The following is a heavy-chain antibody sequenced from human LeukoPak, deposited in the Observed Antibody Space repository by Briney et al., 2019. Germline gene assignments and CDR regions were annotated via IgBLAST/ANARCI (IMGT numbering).Heavy chain of an antibody. J-gene: IGHJ4*02. Sequence: GGSLRLSCAASGFTFSSYSMNWVRQAPGKGLEWVSYISSSSSTIYYADSVKGRFTISRGNAKNSLYLQMNSLRAEVTAVYYCARDFSGDYWGQGTLVTVSS. V-gene: IGHV3-48*01. D-gene: IGHD3-10*01. CDR3: ARDFSGDY. CDR1: GFTFSSYS. CDR2: ISSSSSTI.